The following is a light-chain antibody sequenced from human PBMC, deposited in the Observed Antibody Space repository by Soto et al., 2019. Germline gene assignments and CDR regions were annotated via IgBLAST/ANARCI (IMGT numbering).Light chain of an antibody. Sequence: QSVLTQPHSASGTPGQRVTISCSGSGSNIGSNAINWYQQIPGSAPKLLIYSNSQRTSGVPDRFSGSKSGTSASLAISGLQSEDEADYYCAAWDDSVNGVVFGGGTKLTVL. CDR3: AAWDDSVNGVV. CDR1: GSNIGSNA. V-gene: IGLV1-44*01. CDR2: SNS. J-gene: IGLJ2*01.